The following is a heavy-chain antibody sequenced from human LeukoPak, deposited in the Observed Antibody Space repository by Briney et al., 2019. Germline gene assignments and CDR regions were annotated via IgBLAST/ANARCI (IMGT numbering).Heavy chain of an antibody. V-gene: IGHV4-38-2*01. Sequence: PSETLSLTCAVSGYSITSGYYWAWIRQPPGKGLEWIGNIYHSGSTYYNASLKSRVTISVDTSKNQFSLKLSSVTAADTAVYYCAQTGYSYRPNWFDPWGQGTLVTVSS. CDR1: GYSITSGYY. CDR2: IYHSGST. D-gene: IGHD5-18*01. CDR3: AQTGYSYRPNWFDP. J-gene: IGHJ5*02.